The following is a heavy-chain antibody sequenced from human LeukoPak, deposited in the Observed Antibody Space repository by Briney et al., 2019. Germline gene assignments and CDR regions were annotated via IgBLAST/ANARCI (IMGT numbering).Heavy chain of an antibody. D-gene: IGHD5-24*01. CDR3: ARDWVYKIDY. CDR1: GFTFSSYW. Sequence: TGGSLRLSCAASGFTFSSYWMNWARQAPGKGLEWVASINHNGNVNYYVDSVKGRFTISRDNAKNTLTLQINSLRVEDTAVYFCARDWVYKIDYWGRGTLVTVSS. V-gene: IGHV3-7*01. CDR2: INHNGNVN. J-gene: IGHJ4*02.